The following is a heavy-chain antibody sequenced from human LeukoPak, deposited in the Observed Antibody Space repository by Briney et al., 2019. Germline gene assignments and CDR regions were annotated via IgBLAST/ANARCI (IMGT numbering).Heavy chain of an antibody. Sequence: GRSLRLSCAASGFTFSSHAMHWVRQAPGKGLEWVAVISYDGSNKYYADSVKGRFTISRDNSKNTLYLQMNSLRAEDTAVYYCASRTTVTTHYFDYWGQGTLVTVSS. V-gene: IGHV3-30-3*01. D-gene: IGHD4-11*01. CDR2: ISYDGSNK. J-gene: IGHJ4*02. CDR3: ASRTTVTTHYFDY. CDR1: GFTFSSHA.